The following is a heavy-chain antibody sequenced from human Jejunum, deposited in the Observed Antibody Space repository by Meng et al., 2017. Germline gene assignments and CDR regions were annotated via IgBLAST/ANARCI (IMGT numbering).Heavy chain of an antibody. V-gene: IGHV4-4*02. Sequence: QVRLQESGPGLVQPSGTLSLTCDISGGSITTNHLWSWVRQPPGKGLEWIGEIYFTGTTNYNPSLKSRVTMSVDQSKNQVSLKLTSVSAADTAVYFCARGINFYDAAAYSFENYFDHWSQGALVTVSS. CDR1: GGSITTNHL. J-gene: IGHJ4*02. CDR2: IYFTGTT. D-gene: IGHD2/OR15-2a*01. CDR3: ARGINFYDAAAYSFENYFDH.